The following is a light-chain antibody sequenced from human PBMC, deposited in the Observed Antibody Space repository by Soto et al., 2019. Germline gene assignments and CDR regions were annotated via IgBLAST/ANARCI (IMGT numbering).Light chain of an antibody. Sequence: IVLTKSPATVSLSPVERATLSSRASQSVSSYLAWYQQKPGQAPRLLIYGASTRATGIPDRFSGSGSGTDFPLTISVLEPEDLAVDYCQEYGSSPWTFGHGTKVDIK. J-gene: IGKJ1*01. CDR1: QSVSSY. CDR2: GAS. CDR3: QEYGSSPWT. V-gene: IGKV3-20*01.